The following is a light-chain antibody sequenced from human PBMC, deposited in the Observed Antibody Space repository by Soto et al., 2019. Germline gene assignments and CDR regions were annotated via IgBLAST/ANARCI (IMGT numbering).Light chain of an antibody. CDR2: GAS. J-gene: IGKJ1*01. CDR1: QDVTNN. CDR3: QQYNDWPPTWT. V-gene: IGKV3-15*01. Sequence: EIVMTQSPATLCMSPGERATLSCRASQDVTNNLAWYQQKPGQAPRFLIYGASTRATGIPARFSGSGSGTEFTLTISSLQSEDFAVYYCQQYNDWPPTWTFXQGTKVDIK.